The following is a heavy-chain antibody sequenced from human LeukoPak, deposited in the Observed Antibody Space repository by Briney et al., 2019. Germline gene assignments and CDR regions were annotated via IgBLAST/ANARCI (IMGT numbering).Heavy chain of an antibody. Sequence: GGSLRLSCAASGFTFSSYWMHWVRQAPGKGLVWVSRINSDGSSTSYADSVKGRFTISRDNAKNTLYLQMNSLRSEDTDVYYCARGLSWFGSNDAFDIWGQGTMVTVSS. CDR1: GFTFSSYW. CDR2: INSDGSST. D-gene: IGHD3-10*01. V-gene: IGHV3-74*01. J-gene: IGHJ3*02. CDR3: ARGLSWFGSNDAFDI.